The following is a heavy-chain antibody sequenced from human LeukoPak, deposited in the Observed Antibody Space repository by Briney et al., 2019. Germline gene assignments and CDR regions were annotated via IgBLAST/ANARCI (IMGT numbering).Heavy chain of an antibody. V-gene: IGHV3-15*01. CDR2: IKSKTDGGTA. J-gene: IGHJ4*02. CDR3: TTDRHTAMVQFDY. CDR1: GFTFSNAW. D-gene: IGHD5-18*01. Sequence: GGSLRLSCAASGFTFSNAWMSWVRQAPGKGLEWVGHIKSKTDGGTADYVAPVEGRFTISRDDSKNTLYLQMNSLKIEDTAVYYCTTDRHTAMVQFDYWGQGTLVTVSS.